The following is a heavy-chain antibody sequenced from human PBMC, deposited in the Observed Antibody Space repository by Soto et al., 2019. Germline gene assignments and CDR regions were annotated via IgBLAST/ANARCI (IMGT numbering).Heavy chain of an antibody. Sequence: GGSLRLSCAASGFTFSSYSMNWVRQAPGKGLEWVSSISSGSSYIYYADSVKGRFTISRDNAKNSLYLQMNSLRAEDTAVYYCARAAYDILTGRLFDYWGQGTLVTVSS. D-gene: IGHD3-9*01. CDR2: ISSGSSYI. CDR1: GFTFSSYS. J-gene: IGHJ4*02. CDR3: ARAAYDILTGRLFDY. V-gene: IGHV3-21*01.